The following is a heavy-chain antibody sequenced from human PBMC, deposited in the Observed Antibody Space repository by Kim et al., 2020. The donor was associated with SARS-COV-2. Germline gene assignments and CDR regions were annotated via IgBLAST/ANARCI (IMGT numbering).Heavy chain of an antibody. V-gene: IGHV3-53*01. D-gene: IGHD2-2*01. Sequence: NSVKGRFTISRAISKNTLYLQMNGLRAEDTAVYWCTKGSFKQLYQYYYMDVWGKGTTVTVSS. CDR3: TKGSFKQLYQYYYMDV. J-gene: IGHJ6*03.